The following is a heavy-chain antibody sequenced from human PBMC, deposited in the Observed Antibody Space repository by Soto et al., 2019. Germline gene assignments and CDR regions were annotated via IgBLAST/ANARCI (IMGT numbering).Heavy chain of an antibody. Sequence: WGSLRLSCEASGFSFSSYVIIWVLPSPGKGLEWVSAMTVSSGDTYYADSVKGRFTISRDNSKNTLYLQMNSLRAEDTALYYCAKGSASTRPYYFDYWGQGTLVTVSS. CDR2: MTVSSGDT. D-gene: IGHD6-6*01. V-gene: IGHV3-23*01. CDR1: GFSFSSYV. CDR3: AKGSASTRPYYFDY. J-gene: IGHJ4*02.